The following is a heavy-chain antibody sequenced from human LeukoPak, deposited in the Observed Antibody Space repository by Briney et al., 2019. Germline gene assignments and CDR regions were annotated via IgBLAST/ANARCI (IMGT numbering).Heavy chain of an antibody. CDR1: GYTFTSYD. V-gene: IGHV1-8*01. CDR3: ARDPTSGDYYFDY. J-gene: IGHJ4*02. Sequence: ASVKVSCKASGYTFTSYDINWVRQATGQGLEWMGWMNPNSGNTGYAQKFQGRVTMTRDTSTSTVYMELSSLRSEDTAVYYCARDPTSGDYYFDYWGQGTLVTVSS. D-gene: IGHD2-21*02. CDR2: MNPNSGNT.